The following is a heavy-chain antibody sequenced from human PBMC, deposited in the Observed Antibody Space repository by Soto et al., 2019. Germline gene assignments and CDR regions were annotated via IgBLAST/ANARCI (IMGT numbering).Heavy chain of an antibody. CDR1: GFTFSSYA. Sequence: GGSLRLSCAASGFTFSSYAMSWVRQAPGKGLEWVSAISGSGGSTYYADSVKGRFTISRDNSKNTLYLQMNSLRAEDTAVYYCAKDPYYYDSRGYKWSVAFDIWGQGTMVTVSS. J-gene: IGHJ3*02. V-gene: IGHV3-23*01. CDR2: ISGSGGST. D-gene: IGHD3-22*01. CDR3: AKDPYYYDSRGYKWSVAFDI.